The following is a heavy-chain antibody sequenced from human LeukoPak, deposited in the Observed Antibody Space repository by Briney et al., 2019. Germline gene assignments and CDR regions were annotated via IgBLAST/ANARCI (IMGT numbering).Heavy chain of an antibody. Sequence: PGGALRLSCAASGSTFSSYWMHWVRQAPGKGRVWVSRINSDGSSTSYADSVKGRFTISRDNAKNTLYLQMNSLRAEDTAVYYCARAPPAIRERDGYNSYYNYYGMDVWGQGTTVTVSS. CDR2: INSDGSST. CDR3: ARAPPAIRERDGYNSYYNYYGMDV. V-gene: IGHV3-74*01. D-gene: IGHD5-24*01. J-gene: IGHJ6*02. CDR1: GSTFSSYW.